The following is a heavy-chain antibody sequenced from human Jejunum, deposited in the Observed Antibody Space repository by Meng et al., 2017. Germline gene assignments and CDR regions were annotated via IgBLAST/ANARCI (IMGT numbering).Heavy chain of an antibody. D-gene: IGHD3-22*01. CDR3: ARGHYYDNAGFSNYYYIMDV. CDR1: GFRFRDHY. V-gene: IGHV3-11*04. Sequence: GESLKISCVASGFRFRDHYMTWIRQAPGKGLEWISYISGNGTTLYYADSVKGRFTISRDNAKNSLFLQMNSLRGDDTALYYCARGHYYDNAGFSNYYYIMDVWGQGTTVTVSS. J-gene: IGHJ6*02. CDR2: ISGNGTTL.